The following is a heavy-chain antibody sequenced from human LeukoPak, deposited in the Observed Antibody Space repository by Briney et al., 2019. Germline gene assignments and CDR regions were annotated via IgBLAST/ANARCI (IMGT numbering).Heavy chain of an antibody. CDR2: IYYSGST. V-gene: IGHV4-59*01. CDR1: GGSISSYY. Sequence: PSETLSLTCTVSGGSISSYYWSWIRQPPGKGLEWIGYIYYSGSTNYNPSLKSRVTISVDTSKNQFSLKLSSVTAADTAAYYCARGGSGWLPDYWGQGTLVTVSS. J-gene: IGHJ4*02. D-gene: IGHD6-19*01. CDR3: ARGGSGWLPDY.